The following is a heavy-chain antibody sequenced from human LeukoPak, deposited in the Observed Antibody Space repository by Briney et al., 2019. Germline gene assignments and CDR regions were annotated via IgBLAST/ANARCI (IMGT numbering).Heavy chain of an antibody. J-gene: IGHJ6*03. V-gene: IGHV1-69*05. D-gene: IGHD3-10*01. CDR2: IIPIFGTA. CDR3: AAPSPNYYGSGSSHLGGYYYMDV. Sequence: EASVKVSCKASGGTFGSYAISWVRQAPGQGLEWMGGIIPIFGTANYAQKFQGRVTITTDESTSTAYMELSSLRSEDTAVYYCAAPSPNYYGSGSSHLGGYYYMDVWGKGTTVTVSS. CDR1: GGTFGSYA.